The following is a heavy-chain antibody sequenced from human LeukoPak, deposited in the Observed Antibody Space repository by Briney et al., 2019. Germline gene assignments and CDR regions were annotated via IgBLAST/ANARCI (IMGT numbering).Heavy chain of an antibody. Sequence: PSETLSLTCNVSGDSISSYDWSWIPKPPGKGLDWIGYIYYNGSAYYNPSLKCRVTISIDTSKSQFSLKLSSVTAADTAVYYCARVRFTPTNAFDLWGQGTMVTVSS. D-gene: IGHD3-16*01. J-gene: IGHJ3*01. CDR3: ARVRFTPTNAFDL. V-gene: IGHV4-59*01. CDR2: IYYNGSA. CDR1: GDSISSYD.